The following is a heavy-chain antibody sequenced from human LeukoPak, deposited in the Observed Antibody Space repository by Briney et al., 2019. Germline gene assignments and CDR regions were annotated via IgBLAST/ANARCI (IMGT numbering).Heavy chain of an antibody. CDR3: ARGYYHDSK. CDR1: GGSFSGYY. Sequence: PSETLSLTCAVYGGSFSGYYWSWIRQPPGKGLEWIGEINHSGSTNYNPSLKSRVTISVDKSKNQFSLKLTSVTAADTAVYYCARGYYHDSKWGQGILVTVSS. J-gene: IGHJ4*02. CDR2: INHSGST. D-gene: IGHD3-22*01. V-gene: IGHV4-34*01.